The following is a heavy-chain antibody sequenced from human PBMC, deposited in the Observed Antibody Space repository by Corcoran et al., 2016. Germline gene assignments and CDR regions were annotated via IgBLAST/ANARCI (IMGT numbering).Heavy chain of an antibody. CDR3: ARDGGHILKLYGMDV. V-gene: IGHV1-3*01. CDR1: GYTFTDYA. CDR2: INAGNGNT. J-gene: IGHJ6*02. D-gene: IGHD3-3*01. Sequence: QVQLVQSGAEVKKPGASVKVSCKASGYTFTDYAIHWVRQAPGQGLEWMGWINAGNGNTRYLEKFQGRVTITRDTSASTAYMEVSRMRSTDTAMYYCARDGGHILKLYGMDVWGQGTTVTVSS.